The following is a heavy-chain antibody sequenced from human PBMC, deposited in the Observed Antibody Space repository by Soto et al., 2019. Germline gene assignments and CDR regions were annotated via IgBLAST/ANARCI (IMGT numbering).Heavy chain of an antibody. D-gene: IGHD1-26*01. V-gene: IGHV4-31*03. CDR2: IYYSGTT. CDR3: ARVVSGSYLDY. J-gene: IGHJ4*02. Sequence: QVQLQESGPGLVKALQTLSLTCTVSGGTITTGGHFWSWIRQYPGKGLEWIGYIYYSGTTHYNPSLKSRVTISIDTSKNQFSLNLSSVTAADTAVYYCARVVSGSYLDYWGQGTLVTVSS. CDR1: GGTITTGGHF.